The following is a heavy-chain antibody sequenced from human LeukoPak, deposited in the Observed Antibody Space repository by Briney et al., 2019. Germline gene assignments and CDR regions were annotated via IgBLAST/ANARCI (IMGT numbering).Heavy chain of an antibody. Sequence: SVKISCKASGGTFSSYTISWVRQAPGQGLEWMGRLIPILGIANYAQKFQGRVTITADKSTSTAYMELSSLRSEDTAVYYCARGGYYDSSGVFDYWGQGTLVTVSS. V-gene: IGHV1-69*02. CDR1: GGTFSSYT. J-gene: IGHJ4*02. CDR2: LIPILGIA. D-gene: IGHD3-22*01. CDR3: ARGGYYDSSGVFDY.